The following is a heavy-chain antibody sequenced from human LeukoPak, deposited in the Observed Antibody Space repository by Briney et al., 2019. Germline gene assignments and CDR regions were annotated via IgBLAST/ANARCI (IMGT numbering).Heavy chain of an antibody. Sequence: GGSLRLSCAASGFTFSSCGLSWVRQAPGKGLEWVSTISASGYNTYYADSVKGRFTISKDNARNSLYLQMNSLRDEDTAVYYCARDTSYSFDYWGQGTLVTVSS. CDR2: ISASGYNT. V-gene: IGHV3-23*01. D-gene: IGHD2/OR15-2a*01. CDR3: ARDTSYSFDY. J-gene: IGHJ4*02. CDR1: GFTFSSCG.